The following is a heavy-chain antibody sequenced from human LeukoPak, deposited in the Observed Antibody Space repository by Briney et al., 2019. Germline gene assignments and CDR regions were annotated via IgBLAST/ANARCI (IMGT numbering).Heavy chain of an antibody. V-gene: IGHV3-15*01. CDR1: GFSFSDAW. D-gene: IGHD3-16*01. CDR2: IRSIGDGGTT. J-gene: IGHJ5*01. Sequence: GGSLRLSCAASGFSFSDAWMSWVRHAPGKGLERVGYIRSIGDGGTTDYAAAMKGRFTLSRDTSRNMFYLQMNNLKTEDTAVYYCTTDGGLASRALFDLWGQGTLDTVSS. CDR3: TTDGGLASRALFDL.